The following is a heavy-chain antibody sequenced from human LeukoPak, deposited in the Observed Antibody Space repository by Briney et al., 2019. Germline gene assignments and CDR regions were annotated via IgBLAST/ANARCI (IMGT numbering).Heavy chain of an antibody. CDR2: IYYSGST. CDR3: ASRIAAAGTLGPFDY. D-gene: IGHD6-13*01. V-gene: IGHV4-59*12. J-gene: IGHJ4*02. Sequence: SETLSLTCTVSGGSISSYYWSWIRQPPGKGLEWIGYIYYSGSTYYNPSLKSRVTISVDTSKNQFSLKLSSVTAADTAVYYCASRIAAAGTLGPFDYWGQGTLVTVSS. CDR1: GGSISSYY.